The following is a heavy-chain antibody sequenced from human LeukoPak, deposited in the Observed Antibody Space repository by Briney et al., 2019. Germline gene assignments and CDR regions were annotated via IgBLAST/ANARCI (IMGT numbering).Heavy chain of an antibody. Sequence: SETLSLTCNVSGGSISGYHWSWIRQPPGKGLEWLGYIYYSGSSNYNPSLKSRVTISVDTSKNQFSLKLSSVTAADTAVYYCARGRLGYSGYSWGQGTLVTVSS. J-gene: IGHJ4*02. CDR3: ARGRLGYSGYS. V-gene: IGHV4-59*12. CDR1: GGSISGYH. D-gene: IGHD5-12*01. CDR2: IYYSGSS.